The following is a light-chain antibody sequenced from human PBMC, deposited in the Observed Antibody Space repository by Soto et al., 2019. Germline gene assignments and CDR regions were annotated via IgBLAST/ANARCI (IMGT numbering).Light chain of an antibody. Sequence: EIVLTHSPGTLSLSPGERATLSYRSSQSVSSSRLAWYQQKPGQAPKVLIYDASIRATGVPDRFSGSGSGTDFTLTISRLETEDFAVYYCQQYGSSPRTFGQGTKV. V-gene: IGKV3-20*01. CDR2: DAS. CDR3: QQYGSSPRT. CDR1: QSVSSSR. J-gene: IGKJ1*01.